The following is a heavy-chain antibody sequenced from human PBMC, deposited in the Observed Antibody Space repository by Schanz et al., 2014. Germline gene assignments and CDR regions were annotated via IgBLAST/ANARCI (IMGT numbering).Heavy chain of an antibody. CDR3: TKGRTFGR. V-gene: IGHV1-69*04. CDR2: IIPILDKT. CDR1: GGTFSSST. J-gene: IGHJ4*02. D-gene: IGHD3-16*01. Sequence: QVQLVQSAPEVKKPGSSVKVSCKASGGTFSSSTLTWVRQAPGQGLEWMGRIIPILDKTNYAQKFQGRVTMTRNTSITTAYLELSSLRSGDTAVYYCTKGRTFGRWGQGTLVTVSS.